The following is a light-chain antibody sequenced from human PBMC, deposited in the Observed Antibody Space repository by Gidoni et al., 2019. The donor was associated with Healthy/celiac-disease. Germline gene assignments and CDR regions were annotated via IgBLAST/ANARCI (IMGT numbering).Light chain of an antibody. CDR1: QGISSW. J-gene: IGKJ3*01. Sequence: DIQMTQSPSSVSASVGDRVTITCRASQGISSWLAWSQQKPGKAPKLLIYAASSLQSGVPSRLSGSGSGTDFTLNISSLQPEDFATYYCQQAGFTFGPGTKVDIK. CDR2: AAS. V-gene: IGKV1-12*01. CDR3: QQAGFT.